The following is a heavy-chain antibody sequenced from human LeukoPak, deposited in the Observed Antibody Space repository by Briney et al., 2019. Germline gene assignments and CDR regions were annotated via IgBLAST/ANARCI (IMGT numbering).Heavy chain of an antibody. Sequence: ASVKVSCKASGYTFTTYGVSWVRQAPGQGLEWMGWISAYNGNTNYAQKLQGRVTMTTDTSTSTAYMELRSLRSDDTAVYYCARDGWGPAGPSEYFQHWGQGTLVTVSS. V-gene: IGHV1-18*01. CDR3: ARDGWGPAGPSEYFQH. J-gene: IGHJ1*01. D-gene: IGHD2-2*01. CDR1: GYTFTTYG. CDR2: ISAYNGNT.